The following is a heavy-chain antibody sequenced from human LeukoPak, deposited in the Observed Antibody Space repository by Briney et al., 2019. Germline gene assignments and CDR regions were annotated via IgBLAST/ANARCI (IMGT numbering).Heavy chain of an antibody. D-gene: IGHD3-10*01. J-gene: IGHJ5*02. CDR1: GGSISSGSYY. CDR3: ARRGRFGEETPTGFDP. CDR2: IYTSGST. Sequence: PSQTLSLTCTVSGGSISSGSYYWSWIRQPAGKGLEWIGRIYTSGSTNYNPSLKSRVTISVDTSKNQFSLKLSSVTAADTAVYYCARRGRFGEETPTGFDPWGQGTLVTVSS. V-gene: IGHV4-61*02.